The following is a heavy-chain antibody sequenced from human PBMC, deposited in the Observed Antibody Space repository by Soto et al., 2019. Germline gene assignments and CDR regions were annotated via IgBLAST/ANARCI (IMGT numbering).Heavy chain of an antibody. D-gene: IGHD1-26*01. J-gene: IGHJ4*02. V-gene: IGHV4-59*08. CDR2: IYSSGST. Sequence: SETLSLTCTVSGGSIDGYYWSWIRLPPGKGLEWIGYIYSSGSTDYNPSLKSRVTMSVDTSKNQFSLKLSSVTAADTAVYYCARHDTGTYDYWGQGTRVTVS. CDR3: ARHDTGTYDY. CDR1: GGSIDGYY.